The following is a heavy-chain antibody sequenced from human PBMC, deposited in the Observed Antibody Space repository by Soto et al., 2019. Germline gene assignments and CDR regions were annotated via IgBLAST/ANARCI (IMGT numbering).Heavy chain of an antibody. D-gene: IGHD6-19*01. CDR3: ARYDSGWRALDY. J-gene: IGHJ4*02. CDR2: TYYRSKWFF. CDR1: GDSVSTNSGA. V-gene: IGHV6-1*01. Sequence: QTLSLTCAISGDSVSTNSGAWNWIRQSPSRGLEWLGRTYYRSKWFFEYAGSVSGRITITPDTSKNQLSLQLDSVSPEDTAVYYCARYDSGWRALDYWGQGTLVTVSS.